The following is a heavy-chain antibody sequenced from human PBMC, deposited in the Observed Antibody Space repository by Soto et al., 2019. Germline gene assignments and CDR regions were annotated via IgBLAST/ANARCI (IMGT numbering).Heavy chain of an antibody. Sequence: QVQLVQSGAEVKKPGASVKVSCKASGYTFTSYAMHWVRQAPGQRLEWMGWINAGNDNTKYSQKFQGRVTITRDTSASTAYMELSSLRSEDTAVYYCARRKAGTTPWFDPWGQGTLVTVSS. CDR3: ARRKAGTTPWFDP. D-gene: IGHD6-13*01. CDR2: INAGNDNT. V-gene: IGHV1-3*01. J-gene: IGHJ5*02. CDR1: GYTFTSYA.